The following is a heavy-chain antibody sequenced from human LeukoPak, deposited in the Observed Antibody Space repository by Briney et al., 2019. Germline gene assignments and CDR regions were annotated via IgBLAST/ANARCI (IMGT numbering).Heavy chain of an antibody. V-gene: IGHV3-21*01. J-gene: IGHJ4*02. D-gene: IGHD5-18*01. CDR2: ISSSSTYI. Sequence: GGSLRLSCAASGFTFSTYSMNWVRQTPGEGLEWVSSISSSSTYIYYADSVKGRFTISRDNAKNSLYLQMNSLRAEDTAVYYCAREPTAMILWGQGTLVTVSS. CDR3: AREPTAMIL. CDR1: GFTFSTYS.